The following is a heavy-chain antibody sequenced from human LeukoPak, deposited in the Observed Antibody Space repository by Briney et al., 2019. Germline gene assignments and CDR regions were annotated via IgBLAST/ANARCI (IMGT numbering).Heavy chain of an antibody. CDR3: ARDYDSSGYYFVGV. CDR1: GFTFSSYW. CDR2: INSDGSST. J-gene: IGHJ3*01. Sequence: GGSLRLSCAASGFTFSSYWMHWVRQAPGKRLVWVSRINSDGSSTSYADSVKGRFTISRDNAKNTLCLQMNSLRAEDTAVYYCARDYDSSGYYFVGVWGQGTMVTVSS. V-gene: IGHV3-74*01. D-gene: IGHD3-22*01.